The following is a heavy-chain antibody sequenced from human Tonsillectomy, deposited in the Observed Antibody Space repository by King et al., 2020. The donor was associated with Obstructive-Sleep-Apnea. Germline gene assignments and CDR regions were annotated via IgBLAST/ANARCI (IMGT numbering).Heavy chain of an antibody. CDR2: IYYSGST. CDR1: GGSISSYY. Sequence: HVQLQESGPGLVKPSETLSLTCTVSGGSISSYYWSWIRQPPGKGLEWIGYIYYSGSTNYNPSLKSRVTISVDTSKNQFSLKLSSVTAADTAVYYCAGVPIGRQGTHRDRDQRSTNYLDYWGQGTLVTVSS. D-gene: IGHD5-24*01. V-gene: IGHV4-59*08. J-gene: IGHJ4*02. CDR3: AGVPIGRQGTHRDRDQRSTNYLDY.